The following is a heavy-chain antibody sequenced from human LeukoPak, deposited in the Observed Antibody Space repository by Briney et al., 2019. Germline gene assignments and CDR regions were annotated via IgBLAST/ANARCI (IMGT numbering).Heavy chain of an antibody. D-gene: IGHD6-19*01. CDR2: ISSGSSYI. CDR1: GFTFSSYN. CDR3: ASVAVAGYFDS. V-gene: IGHV3-21*01. Sequence: GGSLRLSCAASGFTFSSYNMNWVRQAPGKGLEWVSSISSGSSYIYYADSVKGRFTISRDNAKNSLYLQMNSLRVEDTAVYYCASVAVAGYFDSWGQGTLVTVSS. J-gene: IGHJ4*02.